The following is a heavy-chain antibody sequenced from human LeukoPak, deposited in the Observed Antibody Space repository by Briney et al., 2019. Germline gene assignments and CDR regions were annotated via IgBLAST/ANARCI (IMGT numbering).Heavy chain of an antibody. J-gene: IGHJ4*02. D-gene: IGHD4-23*01. CDR1: GFTFSSYA. Sequence: GGSLRLSCAASGFTFSSYAMSWVRQAPGKGLEWVSAISGSGGSTYYADSVKGRFTISRDNSKNTLYLQMNSLRAEDTAVYYCVRGNDYGGPHYWGQGTLVTVSS. V-gene: IGHV3-23*01. CDR3: VRGNDYGGPHY. CDR2: ISGSGGST.